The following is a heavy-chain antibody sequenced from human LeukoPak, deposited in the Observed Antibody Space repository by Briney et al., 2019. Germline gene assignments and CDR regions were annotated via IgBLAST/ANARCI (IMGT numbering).Heavy chain of an antibody. D-gene: IGHD3-22*01. V-gene: IGHV3-30*18. CDR3: AKGYYDSSGLSS. CDR2: ISYDGSNQ. CDR1: GFTFSSYG. Sequence: GGSLRLSCAASGFTFSSYGMHWVRQAPGKGLEWVAVISYDGSNQYYADSVKGRFTISRDNSKNTLYLQMNSLRAEDTAVYYCAKGYYDSSGLSSWGQGTLVTV. J-gene: IGHJ5*02.